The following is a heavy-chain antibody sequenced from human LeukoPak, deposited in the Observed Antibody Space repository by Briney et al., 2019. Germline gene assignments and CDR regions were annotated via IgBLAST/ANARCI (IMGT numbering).Heavy chain of an antibody. D-gene: IGHD6-13*01. CDR2: ISPDGSEK. CDR1: GFTFTTYW. Sequence: GGSLRLSCAASGFTFTTYWMSWVRQDPGKGLEGVAKISPDGSEKYYVDSVKGRFTISRDNAKNSLDLQMSSLRADDTAVYYCARGGSSRFDQWGQGTLVTVSS. J-gene: IGHJ4*02. CDR3: ARGGSSRFDQ. V-gene: IGHV3-7*04.